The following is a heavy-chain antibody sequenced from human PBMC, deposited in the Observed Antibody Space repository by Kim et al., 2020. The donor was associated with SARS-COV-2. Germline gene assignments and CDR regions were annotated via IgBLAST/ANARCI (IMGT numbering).Heavy chain of an antibody. Sequence: ASVKVSCKVSGYTLTELSMHWVRQAPGKGLEWMGGFDPEDGETIYAQKFQGRVTMTEDTSTDTAYMELSSLRSEDTAVYYCATDRGSSSPERFDYWGQGTLVTVSS. CDR2: FDPEDGET. CDR1: GYTLTELS. CDR3: ATDRGSSSPERFDY. D-gene: IGHD6-13*01. J-gene: IGHJ4*02. V-gene: IGHV1-24*01.